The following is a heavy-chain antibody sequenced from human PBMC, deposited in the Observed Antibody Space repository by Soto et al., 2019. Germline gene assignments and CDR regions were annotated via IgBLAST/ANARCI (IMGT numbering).Heavy chain of an antibody. CDR2: IYYSGRT. Sequence: SETLSLTCTVSGGSISSGGYYWSWIRQHPGKGLEWIGYIYYSGRTYYNPSLHSRVSIAVDTTENQFSLKLTSVTAADTSVYYCARGSFSSSSSWFDPWGRETLVTVSS. CDR1: GGSISSGGYY. D-gene: IGHD6-6*01. V-gene: IGHV4-31*02. J-gene: IGHJ5*02. CDR3: ARGSFSSSSSWFDP.